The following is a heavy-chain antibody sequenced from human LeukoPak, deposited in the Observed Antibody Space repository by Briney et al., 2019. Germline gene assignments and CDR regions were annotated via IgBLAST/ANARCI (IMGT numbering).Heavy chain of an antibody. CDR2: ISWNSGSI. D-gene: IGHD2-21*02. Sequence: GGSLRLSCAASGFTFDDYAMHWVRQAPGKGLEWVSGISWNSGSIGYADSVKGRFTISRDNAKNSLYLQMNSLRAEDTALYYCAKVNQAYCGGDCSEGAFDIWGQGTMVTVSS. CDR1: GFTFDDYA. J-gene: IGHJ3*02. CDR3: AKVNQAYCGGDCSEGAFDI. V-gene: IGHV3-9*01.